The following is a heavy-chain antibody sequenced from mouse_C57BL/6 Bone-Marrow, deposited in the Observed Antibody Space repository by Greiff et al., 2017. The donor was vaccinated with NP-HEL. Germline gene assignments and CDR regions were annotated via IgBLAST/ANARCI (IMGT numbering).Heavy chain of an antibody. CDR2: IYPRSGNT. J-gene: IGHJ1*03. CDR3: ARTRYGRYIDV. CDR1: GYTFTSYG. V-gene: IGHV1-81*01. D-gene: IGHD1-1*01. Sequence: VQLQESGAELARPGASVKLSCKASGYTFTSYGISWVKQRTGQGLAWIGEIYPRSGNTYYNEKFKSKATLTVVKSASTAYMQLSSLTSKDSAVYYCARTRYGRYIDVGGTGTTVTVSS.